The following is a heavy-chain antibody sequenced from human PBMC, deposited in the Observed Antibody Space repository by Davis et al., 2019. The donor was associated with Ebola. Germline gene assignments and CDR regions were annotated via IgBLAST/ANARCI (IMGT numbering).Heavy chain of an antibody. J-gene: IGHJ3*02. CDR2: INPNDGRT. V-gene: IGHV1-46*03. Sequence: ASVKVSCKASGYTFTNYYMHWVRQAPGQGLEWVGMINPNDGRTIYAQKFQGRVTDTRDTSTTTVYMDLSSLRSEATALYYCTTPGGQDSGYDVFDNWGQGTMVTVSS. CDR1: GYTFTNYY. D-gene: IGHD5-12*01. CDR3: TTPGGQDSGYDVFDN.